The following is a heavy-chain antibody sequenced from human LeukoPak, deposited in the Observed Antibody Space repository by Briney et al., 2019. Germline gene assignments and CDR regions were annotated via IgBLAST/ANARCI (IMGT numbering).Heavy chain of an antibody. D-gene: IGHD3-22*01. CDR1: GFTFSGYW. V-gene: IGHV3-7*01. Sequence: GGSLRLSCAASGFTFSGYWMSWVRQAPGKGLEWVANIKQDGSEKYYVDSVKGRFTISRDNAKNSLYLQMNSLRAEDTAVYYCARDEYYYDSSGYSPFDYWGQGTLVTVSS. CDR2: IKQDGSEK. J-gene: IGHJ4*02. CDR3: ARDEYYYDSSGYSPFDY.